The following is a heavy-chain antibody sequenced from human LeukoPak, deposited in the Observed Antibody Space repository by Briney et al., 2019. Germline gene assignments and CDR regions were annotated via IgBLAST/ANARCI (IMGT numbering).Heavy chain of an antibody. CDR2: ISSSSSYI. Sequence: PGGSLRLSCAASGFTFSNYAMSWVRQAPGKGLEWVSSISSSSSYIYYADSVKGRFTISRDNAKNSLYLQMNSLRAEDTAVYYCARDGLYSSSWYANWFDPWGQGTLVTVSS. CDR1: GFTFSNYA. CDR3: ARDGLYSSSWYANWFDP. D-gene: IGHD6-13*01. J-gene: IGHJ5*02. V-gene: IGHV3-21*01.